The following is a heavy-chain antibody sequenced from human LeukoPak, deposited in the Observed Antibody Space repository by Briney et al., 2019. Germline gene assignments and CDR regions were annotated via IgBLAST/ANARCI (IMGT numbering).Heavy chain of an antibody. CDR3: AREGSPFYYYYMDV. CDR2: ISAYNGNT. J-gene: IGHJ6*03. CDR1: GYTFTGFH. V-gene: IGHV1-18*01. D-gene: IGHD2-15*01. Sequence: GASVKVSCKASGYTFTGFHMHWVRQAPGQGLEWMGWISAYNGNTNYAQKLQGRVTMTTDTSTSIAYMELRSLRSDDTAVYYCAREGSPFYYYYMDVWGKGTTVTVSS.